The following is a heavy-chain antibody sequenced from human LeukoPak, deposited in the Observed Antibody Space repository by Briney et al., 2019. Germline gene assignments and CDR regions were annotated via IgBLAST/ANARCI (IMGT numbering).Heavy chain of an antibody. CDR2: ISSSSSYI. V-gene: IGHV3-21*01. D-gene: IGHD3-10*01. CDR3: ARDLGARRIRFGRSYYYYGMDV. J-gene: IGHJ6*02. Sequence: NAGGSLRLSCAASGFTFSSYSMNWVRQAPGKGLEWVSSISSSSSYIYYADSVKGRFTISRDNAKNSLYLQMNSLRAEDTAVYYCARDLGARRIRFGRSYYYYGMDVWGQGTTVTVSS. CDR1: GFTFSSYS.